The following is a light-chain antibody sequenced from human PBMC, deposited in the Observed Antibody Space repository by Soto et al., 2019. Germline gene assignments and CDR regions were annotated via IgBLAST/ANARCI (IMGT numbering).Light chain of an antibody. CDR3: QQASSFPPT. Sequence: DIQMTQSPSSVSAPVGDRVTITCRASQDISSWLAWYQQKPGKAPKIMIYAASSLQGGVPSRFSGSGSGTEFTLTISSLQPEDFATYYCQQASSFPPTFGQGTRLEIK. V-gene: IGKV1-12*01. J-gene: IGKJ5*01. CDR1: QDISSW. CDR2: AAS.